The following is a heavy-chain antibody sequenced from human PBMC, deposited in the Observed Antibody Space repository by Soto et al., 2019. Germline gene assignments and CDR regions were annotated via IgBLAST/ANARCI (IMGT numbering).Heavy chain of an antibody. CDR2: IYYSGST. CDR3: ASGPYGSGSYYYNWFDP. V-gene: IGHV4-30-4*01. CDR1: GGSISSGDYY. D-gene: IGHD3-10*01. J-gene: IGHJ5*02. Sequence: SETLSLTCTVSGGSISSGDYYWSWIRQPPGKGLEWIGYIYYSGSTYYNPSLKSRVTMSVDTSKNQFSLKLSSVTAADTAVYYCASGPYGSGSYYYNWFDPWGQGTLVTVSS.